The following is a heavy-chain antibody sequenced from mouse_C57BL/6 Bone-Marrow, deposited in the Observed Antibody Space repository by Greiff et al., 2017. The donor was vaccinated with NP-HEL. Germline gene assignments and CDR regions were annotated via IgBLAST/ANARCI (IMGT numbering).Heavy chain of an antibody. D-gene: IGHD1-1*01. V-gene: IGHV5-4*01. CDR3: AREDYYGSRPFDY. Sequence: VQLKESGGGLVKPGGSLKLSCAASGFTFSSYAMSWVRQTPEKRLEWVATISDGGSYTYYPDNVKGRFTISRDNAKNNLYLQMSHLKSEDTAMYYCAREDYYGSRPFDYWGQGTTLTVSS. CDR2: ISDGGSYT. CDR1: GFTFSSYA. J-gene: IGHJ2*01.